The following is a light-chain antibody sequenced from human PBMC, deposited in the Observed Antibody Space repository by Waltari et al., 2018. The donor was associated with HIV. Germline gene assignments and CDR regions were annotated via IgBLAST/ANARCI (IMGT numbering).Light chain of an antibody. CDR2: VYN. V-gene: IGLV1-40*01. J-gene: IGLJ2*01. CDR3: QSYDSSLSGSVV. Sequence: QSVLTQPPSVSGAPGQRVTISCTGSSSNIGAGYDVHWYRQLPGTAPKLLIYVYNNRPSVVPDRFSGSKSGTSASLAIPGLQAEDEANYYCQSYDSSLSGSVVFGGGTKLTVL. CDR1: SSNIGAGYD.